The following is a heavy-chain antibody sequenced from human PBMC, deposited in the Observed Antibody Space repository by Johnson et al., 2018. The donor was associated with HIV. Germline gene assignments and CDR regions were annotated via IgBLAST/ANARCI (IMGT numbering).Heavy chain of an antibody. J-gene: IGHJ3*02. Sequence: VQLVESGGGLVQPGGSLRLSCAASRLSVSKNYMSWVRQAPGKGLEWVSLIYSGDNTKYADSVTGRFTISRDNSKNTLFLQMNSLRPEDTAVYYCARDHYYDSSGYHEGDAFDIWGQGTMVTVSS. CDR2: IYSGDNT. D-gene: IGHD3-22*01. V-gene: IGHV3-66*02. CDR1: RLSVSKNY. CDR3: ARDHYYDSSGYHEGDAFDI.